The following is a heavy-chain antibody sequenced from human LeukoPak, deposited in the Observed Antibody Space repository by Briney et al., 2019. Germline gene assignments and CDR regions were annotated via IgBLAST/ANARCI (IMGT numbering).Heavy chain of an antibody. CDR2: IIPIFGTA. CDR3: ATGEVWADFDY. Sequence: SVKVSCKASGGTFSSYAISWVRQAPGQGLEWMGGIIPIFGTANYAQKFQGRVTMTEDTSTDTAYMELSSLRSEDTAVYYCATGEVWADFDYWGQGTLVTVSS. D-gene: IGHD3-16*01. V-gene: IGHV1-69*06. J-gene: IGHJ4*02. CDR1: GGTFSSYA.